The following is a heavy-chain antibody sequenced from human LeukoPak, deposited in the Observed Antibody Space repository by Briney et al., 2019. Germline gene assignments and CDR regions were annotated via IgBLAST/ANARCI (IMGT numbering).Heavy chain of an antibody. J-gene: IGHJ4*02. V-gene: IGHV4-39*07. CDR2: IYYSGST. CDR1: GGSISSSSYY. CDR3: ASLLLHGALYYFDY. Sequence: SETLSLTCTVSGGSISSSSYYWGWIRQPPGKGLEWIGSIYYSGSTYYNPSLKSRVTISVDTSKNQFSLKLSSVTAADTAVYYCASLLLHGALYYFDYWGQGTLVTVSS. D-gene: IGHD3-22*01.